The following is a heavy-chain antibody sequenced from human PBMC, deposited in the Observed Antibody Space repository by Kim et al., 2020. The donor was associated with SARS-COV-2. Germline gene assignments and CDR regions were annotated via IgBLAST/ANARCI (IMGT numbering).Heavy chain of an antibody. D-gene: IGHD3-22*01. CDR3: ARDPDYYDSSGPFGY. Sequence: GGSLRLSCAASGFTFSSYAMHWVRQAPGKGLEWVAVISYDGSNKYYADSVKGRFTISRDNSKNTLYLQMNSLRAEDTAVYYCARDPDYYDSSGPFGYWGQGTLVTVSS. J-gene: IGHJ4*02. CDR1: GFTFSSYA. CDR2: ISYDGSNK. V-gene: IGHV3-30*04.